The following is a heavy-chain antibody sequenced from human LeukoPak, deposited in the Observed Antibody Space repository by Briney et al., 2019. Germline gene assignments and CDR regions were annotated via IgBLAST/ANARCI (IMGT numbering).Heavy chain of an antibody. J-gene: IGHJ4*02. CDR1: GFTFSDYY. CDR3: TTGAVVVTS. Sequence: GGSLRLSCAASGFTFSDYYMSWIRQAPGKGLEWVGRIKSKTDGGTTDYAAPVKGRFTISRDDSKNTLYLQMNSLKTEDAAVYYCTTGAVVVTSGGQGTLVTVSS. CDR2: IKSKTDGGTT. D-gene: IGHD2-15*01. V-gene: IGHV3-15*01.